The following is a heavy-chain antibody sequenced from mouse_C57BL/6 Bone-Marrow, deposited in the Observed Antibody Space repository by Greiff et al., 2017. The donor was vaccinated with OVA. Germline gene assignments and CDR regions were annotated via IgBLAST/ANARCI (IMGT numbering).Heavy chain of an antibody. V-gene: IGHV1-69*01. Sequence: QVQLQQPGAELVMPGASVKLSCKASGYTFTSYWMHWVKQRPGQGLEWIGEIDPSDSYTNYNQQIKGKSTLTVDKYYSTAYMQHSSLTSENSAVYYCARDYYYGSSYGYFDVWGTGTTVTVSS. CDR1: GYTFTSYW. J-gene: IGHJ1*03. CDR2: IDPSDSYT. D-gene: IGHD1-1*01. CDR3: ARDYYYGSSYGYFDV.